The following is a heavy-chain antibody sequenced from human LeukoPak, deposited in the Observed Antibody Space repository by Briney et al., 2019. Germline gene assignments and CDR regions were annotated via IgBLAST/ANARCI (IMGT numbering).Heavy chain of an antibody. Sequence: ASVKVSCKASGYTFTGYYMDWVRQAPGQGLEWMGWINPNSGATTYAQEFQGRVTMTRDTSISTAYMEMTRLRSDDTAVYYCARGVQGYGPTLYYFDYWGQGTLVTVSS. CDR2: INPNSGAT. D-gene: IGHD4-17*01. V-gene: IGHV1-2*02. CDR3: ARGVQGYGPTLYYFDY. J-gene: IGHJ4*02. CDR1: GYTFTGYY.